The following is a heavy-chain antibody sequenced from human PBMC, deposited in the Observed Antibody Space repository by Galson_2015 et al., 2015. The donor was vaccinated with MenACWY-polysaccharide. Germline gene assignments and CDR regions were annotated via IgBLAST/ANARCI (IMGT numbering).Heavy chain of an antibody. CDR2: ISYDGSNK. J-gene: IGHJ6*02. CDR3: ASRGELGITTYYYGMDV. D-gene: IGHD3-16*01. Sequence: SLRLSCAASGFTFSSYAMHWVRQAPGKGLEWVAVISYDGSNKYYADSVKGRFTISRDNSKNTLYLQMNSLRAEDTAVYYCASRGELGITTYYYGMDVWGQGTTVTVSS. CDR1: GFTFSSYA. V-gene: IGHV3-30-3*01.